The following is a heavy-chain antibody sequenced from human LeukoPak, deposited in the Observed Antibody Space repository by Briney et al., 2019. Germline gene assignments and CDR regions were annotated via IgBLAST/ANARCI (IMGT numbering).Heavy chain of an antibody. J-gene: IGHJ4*02. D-gene: IGHD4-17*01. CDR1: GGSISSNSYY. CDR3: ASYPTTVTTGYFDY. CDR2: IYYSGST. Sequence: SETLSLTCTVSGGSISSNSYYWGWIRQPPGKGLEWIGSIYYSGSTYYNPSLKSRVTISVDTSKNQFSLKLSSVTAADTAVYYCASYPTTVTTGYFDYWGQGTLVTVSS. V-gene: IGHV4-39*01.